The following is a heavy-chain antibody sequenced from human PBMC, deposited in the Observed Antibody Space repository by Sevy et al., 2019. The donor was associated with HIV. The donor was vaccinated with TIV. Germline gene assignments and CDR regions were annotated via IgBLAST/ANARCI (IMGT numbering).Heavy chain of an antibody. D-gene: IGHD3-22*01. Sequence: SETLSLTCTVSGGSISSYYWSWIQQPPGKALEWIGYMHNSGNTNYNPSLKSRVMISIDTSKNQFSLKLSSVTAVDTAVYYCARATYYSDSSGSFDYWGQGILVTVSS. CDR1: GGSISSYY. CDR3: ARATYYSDSSGSFDY. CDR2: MHNSGNT. J-gene: IGHJ4*02. V-gene: IGHV4-59*01.